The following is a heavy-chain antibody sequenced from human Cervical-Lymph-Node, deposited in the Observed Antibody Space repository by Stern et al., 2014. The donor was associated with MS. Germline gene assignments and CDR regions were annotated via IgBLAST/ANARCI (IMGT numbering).Heavy chain of an antibody. J-gene: IGHJ4*02. D-gene: IGHD3-16*01. CDR3: ARDMGDGYFDY. V-gene: IGHV3-13*01. Sequence: EVQLVESGGGLVQPGGSLRLSCAASGFTFSSYDMHWVRQATGKGLEWVSAMGTAGDAYYPGSVKGRFTISRENAKNSLYLQMNSLRAGDTAVYYCARDMGDGYFDYWGQGTLVTVSS. CDR1: GFTFSSYD. CDR2: MGTAGDA.